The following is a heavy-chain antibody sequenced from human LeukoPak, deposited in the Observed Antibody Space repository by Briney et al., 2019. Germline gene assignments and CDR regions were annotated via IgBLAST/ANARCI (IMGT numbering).Heavy chain of an antibody. Sequence: GASVKVSCKASGGTFRSYAISWVRQAPGKGLEWMGGIIPMINTPKYAQKFQGRVSIPPDESPSTGYMEVSSLRSEDTAVYYCAIFQVTYGYNENDYWGQGTLVTVSS. CDR1: GGTFRSYA. CDR3: AIFQVTYGYNENDY. V-gene: IGHV1-69*13. CDR2: IIPMINTP. D-gene: IGHD4-17*01. J-gene: IGHJ4*02.